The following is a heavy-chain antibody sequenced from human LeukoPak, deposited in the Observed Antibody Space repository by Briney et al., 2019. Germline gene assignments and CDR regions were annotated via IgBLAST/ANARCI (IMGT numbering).Heavy chain of an antibody. CDR1: GFTFSSYA. CDR3: ARDLSGDIVVVPAAMCLDY. D-gene: IGHD2-2*01. Sequence: PGRSLRLSCAASGFTFSSYAMHWVRQAPGKGLEWVAVISYDGSNKYYADSVKGRFTISRDNSKNTLYLQMNSLRAEDTAVYYCARDLSGDIVVVPAAMCLDYWGRGTLVTVSS. J-gene: IGHJ4*02. CDR2: ISYDGSNK. V-gene: IGHV3-30-3*01.